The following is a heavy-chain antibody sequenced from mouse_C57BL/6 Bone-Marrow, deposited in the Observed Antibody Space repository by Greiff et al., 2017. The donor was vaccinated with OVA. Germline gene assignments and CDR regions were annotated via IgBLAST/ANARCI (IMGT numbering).Heavy chain of an antibody. CDR1: GYAFSSSW. CDR2: IYPGDGDT. J-gene: IGHJ3*01. CDR3: ASTAWFAD. V-gene: IGHV1-82*01. Sequence: LVEPGASVKISCTASGYAFSSSWLNWVKQRPGKGLEWIGRIYPGDGDTNYNGKFKGKDTLTADKSSSTAYMQLSSLTSEDSAVYFCASTAWFADWGKGTLVTVSA.